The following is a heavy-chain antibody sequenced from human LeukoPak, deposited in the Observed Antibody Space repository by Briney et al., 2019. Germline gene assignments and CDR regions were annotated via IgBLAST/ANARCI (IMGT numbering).Heavy chain of an antibody. V-gene: IGHV3-33*01. CDR3: ARDLDYYGSGSRYNWFDP. CDR1: GFTFSSYG. J-gene: IGHJ5*02. Sequence: PGGSLRLSCAASGFTFSSYGMHWVRQAPGKGLEWVAVIWYDGSNKYYADSVKGRFTISRDNSKNTLYLQMNSLRAEDTAVYYCARDLDYYGSGSRYNWFDPGGQGTLVTVSS. D-gene: IGHD3-10*01. CDR2: IWYDGSNK.